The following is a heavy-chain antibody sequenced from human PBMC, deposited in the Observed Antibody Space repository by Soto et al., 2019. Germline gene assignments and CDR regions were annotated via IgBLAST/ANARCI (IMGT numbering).Heavy chain of an antibody. CDR3: AKDRYSYGTDVTNFDY. CDR2: ISYDGSNK. V-gene: IGHV3-30*18. CDR1: GFTFSSYG. Sequence: PGGSLRLSCAASGFTFSSYGMHWVRQAPGKGLEWVAVISYDGSNKYYADSVKGRFTISRDNSKNTLYLQMNSLRAEDTAVYYCAKDRYSYGTDVTNFDYWGQGTLVTVSS. J-gene: IGHJ4*02. D-gene: IGHD5-18*01.